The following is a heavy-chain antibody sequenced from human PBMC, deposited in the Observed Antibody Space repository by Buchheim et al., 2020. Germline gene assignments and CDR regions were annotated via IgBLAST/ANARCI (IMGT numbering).Heavy chain of an antibody. Sequence: EVQLVESGGGLVQPGGSLRLSCAASGFTFSSYEMNWVRQAPGKGLEWVSYISSSGSTIYYADSVKGRFTISRDNAKNSLSLQMNSLRAEDTAVYYCARDRPYYYDSSGYYTYFDYWGQGTL. CDR1: GFTFSSYE. V-gene: IGHV3-48*03. J-gene: IGHJ4*02. D-gene: IGHD3-22*01. CDR3: ARDRPYYYDSSGYYTYFDY. CDR2: ISSSGSTI.